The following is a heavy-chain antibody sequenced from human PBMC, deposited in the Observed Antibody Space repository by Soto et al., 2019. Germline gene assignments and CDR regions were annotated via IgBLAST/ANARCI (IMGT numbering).Heavy chain of an antibody. J-gene: IGHJ4*02. CDR3: ARGYCSRSICNPNTQTSG. CDR2: IAANGNT. V-gene: IGHV1-3*01. Sequence: QVHLVQSGAEVKKPGASVRLSCKASGYTFTNYAIHWVRLAPGHSLEWMGGIAANGNTRYSQTFQGRVTITRDTSASAAYMELSSLRSEDTAVYYCARGYCSRSICNPNTQTSGWGQGTLVTVSS. CDR1: GYTFTNYA. D-gene: IGHD2-15*01.